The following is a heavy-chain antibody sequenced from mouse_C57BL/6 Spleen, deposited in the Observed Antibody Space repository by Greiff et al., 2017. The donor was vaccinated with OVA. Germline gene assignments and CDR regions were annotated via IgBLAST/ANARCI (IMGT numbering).Heavy chain of an antibody. CDR1: GFTFSSYA. CDR2: ISDGGSYT. CDR3: AREDPYWYFDV. V-gene: IGHV5-4*01. J-gene: IGHJ1*03. Sequence: EVKLVESGGGLVKPGGSLKLSCAASGFTFSSYAMSWVRQTPEKRLEWVATISDGGSYTYYPDNVKGRFTISRDNAKNNLYLQMSHLKSEDTAMYYCAREDPYWYFDVWGTGTTVTVSS.